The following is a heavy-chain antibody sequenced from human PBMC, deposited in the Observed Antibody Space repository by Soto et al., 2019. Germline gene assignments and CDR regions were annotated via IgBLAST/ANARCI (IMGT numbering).Heavy chain of an antibody. V-gene: IGHV3-30-3*01. Sequence: GGSLRLSCAASGFTFSSYAMHWVRQAPGKGLEWVAVISYDGSNKYYADSVKGRFTISRDNSKNTLYLQMNSLRAEDTAVYYCARDRDSSWKDFDYWGQGTLVTVSS. CDR3: ARDRDSSWKDFDY. J-gene: IGHJ4*02. CDR1: GFTFSSYA. D-gene: IGHD6-13*01. CDR2: ISYDGSNK.